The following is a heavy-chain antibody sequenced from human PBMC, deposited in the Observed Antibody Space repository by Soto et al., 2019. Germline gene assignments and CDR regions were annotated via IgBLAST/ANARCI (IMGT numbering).Heavy chain of an antibody. J-gene: IGHJ4*02. CDR1: GGSISSSSYY. CDR3: ARTSFHYESSGYLIPFDY. D-gene: IGHD3-22*01. CDR2: IYYSGST. V-gene: IGHV4-39*01. Sequence: QLQLQESGPGLVKPSETLSLTCTVSGGSISSSSYYWGWIRQPPGKGLEWIGSIYYSGSTYYNPSLKSRVTISVDTSKNQFSLKLSSVTAADTAVYYCARTSFHYESSGYLIPFDYWGQGTLVTVSS.